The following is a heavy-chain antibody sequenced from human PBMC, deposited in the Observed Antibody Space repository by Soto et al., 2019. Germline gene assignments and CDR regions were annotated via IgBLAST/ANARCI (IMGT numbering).Heavy chain of an antibody. CDR3: ARSAITLFGVVSIPPHYYSEMDV. Sequence: QVQLVQSGAEVKKPGSSVKVSCKASGGTFNRYAISWVRQAPEQELEWMGGIIPIFGIGNDAQRFQGRVTMTADDSTGTAYMELSSLRSEDTGVYYCARSAITLFGVVSIPPHYYSEMDVWGQGTTVTVSS. J-gene: IGHJ6*02. CDR1: GGTFNRYA. V-gene: IGHV1-69*01. CDR2: IIPIFGIG. D-gene: IGHD3-3*01.